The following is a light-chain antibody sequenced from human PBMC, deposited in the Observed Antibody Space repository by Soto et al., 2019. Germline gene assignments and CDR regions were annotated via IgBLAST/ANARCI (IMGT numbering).Light chain of an antibody. CDR3: QQYTNWPRT. J-gene: IGKJ1*01. V-gene: IGKV3-15*01. Sequence: IVMTQSPATLSVYKGERATLSCRASQSVSSNLAWYQQKPGQAPRLLIYGASTRATGIPARFSGSGSGTEFTLTISSLQSEDFAVYYCQQYTNWPRTFGQGTKV. CDR2: GAS. CDR1: QSVSSN.